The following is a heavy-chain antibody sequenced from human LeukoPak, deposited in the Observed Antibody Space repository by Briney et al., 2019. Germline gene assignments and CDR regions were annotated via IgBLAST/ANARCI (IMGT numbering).Heavy chain of an antibody. J-gene: IGHJ4*02. Sequence: GGSLRLSCAASGFTVRSNYMSWVRQAPGKGLEWVSIIYGGGSVFYADSVKGRFTISRDNSKNTLYLQMNSLRGEDTAVYYCAKDLYGDSYYFDYWGQGTLVTVSS. CDR3: AKDLYGDSYYFDY. D-gene: IGHD4-17*01. CDR1: GFTVRSNY. V-gene: IGHV3-53*01. CDR2: IYGGGSV.